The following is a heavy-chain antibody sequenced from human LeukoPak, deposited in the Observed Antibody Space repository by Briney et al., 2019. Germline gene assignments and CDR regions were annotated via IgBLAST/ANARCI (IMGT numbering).Heavy chain of an antibody. CDR2: IYYSGST. D-gene: IGHD2-2*01. CDR1: GGSISSYY. V-gene: IGHV4-59*08. Sequence: PSETLSLTCTVSGGSISSYYWSWIRQPPGKGLEWIGYIYYSGSTNYNPSLKNRVTISVDASKNQFSLKLSSVTAADTAVYYCATSRAELWGRGTLVTVSS. CDR3: ATSRAEL. J-gene: IGHJ2*01.